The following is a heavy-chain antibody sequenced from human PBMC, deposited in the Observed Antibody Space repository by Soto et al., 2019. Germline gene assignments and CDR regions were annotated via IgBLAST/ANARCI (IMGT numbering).Heavy chain of an antibody. CDR1: GYTFTSYG. D-gene: IGHD6-19*01. CDR2: ISAYNGNT. J-gene: IGHJ3*02. V-gene: IGHV1-18*01. CDR3: ARDVAGKGAFDI. Sequence: ASVKFSCKASGYTFTSYGISWVRQAPGQGLEWMGWISAYNGNTNYAQKLQGRVTMTTDTSTSTAYMELRSLRSDDTAVYYCARDVAGKGAFDIWGQGTMVTVSS.